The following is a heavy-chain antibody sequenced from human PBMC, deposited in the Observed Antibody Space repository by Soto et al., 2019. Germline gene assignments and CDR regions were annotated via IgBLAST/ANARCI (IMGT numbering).Heavy chain of an antibody. CDR2: VHYSGTT. D-gene: IGHD3-3*01. CDR3: ARGKIIGP. V-gene: IGHV4-59*01. Sequence: PSETLSLTCTVSGRSISTYYWTWIRQPPGKGLEWIGYVHYSGTTNYNPSLKSRVTMSVDTSKNQFSLKLRSVTAADTAVYYCARGKIIGPWGQGTLVTVS. CDR1: GRSISTYY. J-gene: IGHJ5*02.